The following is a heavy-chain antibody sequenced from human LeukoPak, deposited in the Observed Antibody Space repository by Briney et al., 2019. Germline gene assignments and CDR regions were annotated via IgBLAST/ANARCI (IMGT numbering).Heavy chain of an antibody. CDR1: GFTFSSYW. V-gene: IGHV3-7*01. CDR3: ARAGFPAYDRSGSGGVYFDY. CDR2: IKTDGSEK. Sequence: GGSLRLPCAASGFTFSSYWMSWVRQAPGKGLEWVANIKTDGSEKIYVDSLKGRFTISRDNAKNSLYLQMNSLRAEDTAVYYCARAGFPAYDRSGSGGVYFDYWGQGTLVTVSS. J-gene: IGHJ4*02. D-gene: IGHD3-22*01.